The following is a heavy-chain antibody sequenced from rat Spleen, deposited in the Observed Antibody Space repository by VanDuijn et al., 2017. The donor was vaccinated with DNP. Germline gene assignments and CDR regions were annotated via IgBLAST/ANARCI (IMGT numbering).Heavy chain of an antibody. V-gene: IGHV5-29*01. J-gene: IGHJ2*01. CDR3: ARHYYDGSYYFDY. Sequence: EVQLVESGGGLVQPGRSLKLSCAASGFAFSNFDMAWVRQAPTKGLEWVATITYDGSSTYYRDSVKGRFTISRDNAKSTLYLQRDSLRSEDTATYYCARHYYDGSYYFDYWGQGVMVTVSS. CDR1: GFAFSNFD. CDR2: ITYDGSST. D-gene: IGHD1-12*02.